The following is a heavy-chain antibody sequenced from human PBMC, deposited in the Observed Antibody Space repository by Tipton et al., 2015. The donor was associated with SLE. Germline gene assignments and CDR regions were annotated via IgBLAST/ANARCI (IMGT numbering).Heavy chain of an antibody. CDR1: GGSISSGSYY. CDR3: AREAYFDY. CDR2: IYTSGST. Sequence: TLSLTCTVSGGSISSGSYYWSWIRQPAGKGLEWLGRIYTSGSTNYNPSLKSRVTISVDTSNNQFSLKLSSVTAADTAVYYCAREAYFDYWGQGTLVTVSS. V-gene: IGHV4-61*02. J-gene: IGHJ4*02.